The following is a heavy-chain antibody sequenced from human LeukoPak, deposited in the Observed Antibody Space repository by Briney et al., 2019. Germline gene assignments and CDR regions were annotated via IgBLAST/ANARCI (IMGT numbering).Heavy chain of an antibody. CDR1: GYSFTSYW. J-gene: IGHJ4*02. D-gene: IGHD3-22*01. V-gene: IGHV5-51*01. CDR3: ARQRYYDSNGYIPDLDY. CDR2: IYPGDSDT. Sequence: GESLKISCKGSGYSFTSYWIGWVRQMPGKGLEWMGIIYPGDSDTRYSPSFQGQVTISADKSISTAYLQWSSLKASDTAMYYCARQRYYDSNGYIPDLDYWGQGTLVTVSS.